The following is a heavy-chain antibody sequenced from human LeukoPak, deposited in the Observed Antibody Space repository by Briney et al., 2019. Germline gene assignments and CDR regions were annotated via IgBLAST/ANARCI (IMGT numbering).Heavy chain of an antibody. Sequence: GGSLRLSCAASGFTFGPYTMNWVRQAPGKGLEWVSSITGTSRYIYYADSLKGRFTVSRDNAKSSLYLQMNSLTVEDTAVYYCARDGSYYGQYYFDYWGQGILVTVSS. D-gene: IGHD1-26*01. J-gene: IGHJ4*02. V-gene: IGHV3-21*06. CDR3: ARDGSYYGQYYFDY. CDR2: ITGTSRYI. CDR1: GFTFGPYT.